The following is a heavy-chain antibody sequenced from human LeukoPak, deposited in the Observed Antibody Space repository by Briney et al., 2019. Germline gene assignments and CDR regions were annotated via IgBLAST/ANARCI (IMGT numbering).Heavy chain of an antibody. V-gene: IGHV3-21*01. CDR3: AHGSFDY. CDR2: ISTSSSYI. Sequence: GGSLRLSCAASGFTFSSYRMNWVRQAPGKGLEWVSSISTSSSYIYYADSVKGQFTISRDNAKNSLYLQMNSLRAEETAVYYCAHGSFDYWGQGTLVTVSS. J-gene: IGHJ4*02. CDR1: GFTFSSYR.